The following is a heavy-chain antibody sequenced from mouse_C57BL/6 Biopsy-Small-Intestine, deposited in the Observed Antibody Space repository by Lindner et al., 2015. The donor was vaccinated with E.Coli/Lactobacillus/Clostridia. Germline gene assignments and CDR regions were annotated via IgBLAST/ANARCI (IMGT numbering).Heavy chain of an antibody. CDR1: GFTFSDYG. CDR3: SRGTGRGFDY. J-gene: IGHJ2*01. D-gene: IGHD4-1*01. Sequence: VQLQESGGGLVKPGGSLKLSCAASGFTFSDYGMHWVRQAPVKGLEWVAYIDSGSTTIYYADTLKGRFTISRDNAKNTLFLQMTSLRSEDTAMYYCSRGTGRGFDYWGQGTTLTVSS. V-gene: IGHV5-17*01. CDR2: IDSGSTTI.